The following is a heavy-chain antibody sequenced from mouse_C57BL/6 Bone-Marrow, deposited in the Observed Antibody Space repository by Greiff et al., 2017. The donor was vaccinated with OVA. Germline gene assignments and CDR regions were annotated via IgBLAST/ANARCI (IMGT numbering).Heavy chain of an antibody. CDR1: GFSLTSYG. V-gene: IGHV2-2*01. CDR2: IWSGGST. Sequence: QVQLQQSGPGLVQPSQSLSITCTVSGFSLTSYGVHWVRQSPGKGLEWLGVIWSGGSTDYHAAFISSLSISKDNSKSQVFFKMNSLQADDTAIDYCARNGGSRDFAYWGQGTLVTVSA. CDR3: ARNGGSRDFAY. J-gene: IGHJ3*01. D-gene: IGHD1-1*01.